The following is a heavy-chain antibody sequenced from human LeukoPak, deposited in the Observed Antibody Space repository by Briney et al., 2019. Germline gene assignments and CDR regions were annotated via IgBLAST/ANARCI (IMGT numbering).Heavy chain of an antibody. Sequence: GGSLRLSCAASGFTFSSYGMHWVRQAPGKGLEWVAVISYDGSNKYYADSVKGRFTISRDNSKNTLYLQMNSLRAEDTAVYYCAKVPPGAVAGTTVYFDYWGQGTLVTVSS. J-gene: IGHJ4*02. V-gene: IGHV3-30*18. CDR3: AKVPPGAVAGTTVYFDY. D-gene: IGHD6-19*01. CDR2: ISYDGSNK. CDR1: GFTFSSYG.